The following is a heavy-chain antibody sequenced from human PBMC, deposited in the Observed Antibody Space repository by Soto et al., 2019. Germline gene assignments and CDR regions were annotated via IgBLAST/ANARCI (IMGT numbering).Heavy chain of an antibody. CDR3: ARGTTVKNDYYYYYMDV. CDR2: ISSSSSTI. V-gene: IGHV3-48*01. J-gene: IGHJ6*03. CDR1: GFTFSSYS. D-gene: IGHD4-4*01. Sequence: GGSLRLSCAASGFTFSSYSMNWVRQAPGKGLEWVSYISSSSSTIYYADSVKGRFTISRDNAKNSLYLQMNSLRAEDTAVYYCARGTTVKNDYYYYYMDVWGKGTTVTVSS.